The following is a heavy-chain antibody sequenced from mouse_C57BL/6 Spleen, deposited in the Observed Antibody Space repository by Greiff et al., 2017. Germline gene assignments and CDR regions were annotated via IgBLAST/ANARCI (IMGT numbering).Heavy chain of an antibody. J-gene: IGHJ2*01. CDR1: GFTFSSYA. CDR3: ARDRGYFGR. V-gene: IGHV5-4*01. CDR2: ISDGGSYT. Sequence: EVQLVESGGGLVKPGGSLKLSCAASGFTFSSYAMSWVRQTPEKRLEWVATISDGGSYTYYPDNVKGRFTFYRDNAENNLFRQMSHLKSEDTDMYYCARDRGYFGRWGQGTTLTVSS.